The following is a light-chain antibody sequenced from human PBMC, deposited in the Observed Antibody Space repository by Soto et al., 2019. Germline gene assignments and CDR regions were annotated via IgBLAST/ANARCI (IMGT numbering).Light chain of an antibody. CDR2: YDS. CDR3: QVWDSSSDHLYV. J-gene: IGLJ1*01. Sequence: SYELTQPPSVSVAPGKTARITCGGNNIGSKSVHWYQQKPGQAPVPVIYYDSDRPSGIPERFSGSNSGNTATLTISRVEAGDEADYYCQVWDSSSDHLYVFGTGTKVTVL. V-gene: IGLV3-21*04. CDR1: NIGSKS.